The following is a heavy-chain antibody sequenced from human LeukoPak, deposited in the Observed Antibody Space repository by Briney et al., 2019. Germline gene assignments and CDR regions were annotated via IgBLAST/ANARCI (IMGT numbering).Heavy chain of an antibody. Sequence: GGSLRLSCAASGFTFTNYWMNWLRQAPGKGLEWVAFIRYDGSNKYYADSVKGRFTISRDNSKNTLYLQMNSLRAEDTAVYYCAKDPRYSSSWYEYYYYYMDVWGKGTTVTVSS. CDR3: AKDPRYSSSWYEYYYYYMDV. CDR1: GFTFTNYW. CDR2: IRYDGSNK. D-gene: IGHD6-13*01. V-gene: IGHV3-30*02. J-gene: IGHJ6*03.